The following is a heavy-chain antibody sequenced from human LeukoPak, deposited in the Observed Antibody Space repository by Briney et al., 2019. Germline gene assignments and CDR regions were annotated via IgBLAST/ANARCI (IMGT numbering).Heavy chain of an antibody. CDR3: ARQPSLSYCSSGTCWFDS. CDR2: IYYSGST. Sequence: SETLSLTCTVSGGSISSGDYYWSWIRQPPGQGLEWIGSIYYSGSTYYNPSLKSRVTISVDTSKNQFSLKLSSVTAADTAVYYCARQPSLSYCSSGTCWFDSWGQGTLVTVSS. V-gene: IGHV4-39*01. J-gene: IGHJ5*01. CDR1: GGSISSGDYY. D-gene: IGHD2-15*01.